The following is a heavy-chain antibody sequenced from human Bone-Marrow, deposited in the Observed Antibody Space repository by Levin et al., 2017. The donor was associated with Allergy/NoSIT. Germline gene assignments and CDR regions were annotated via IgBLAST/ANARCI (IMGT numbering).Heavy chain of an antibody. Sequence: GESLKISCAASGFTFSVYSMNWVRQAPGKGMEWVSSITHGGETTYYADSVKGRFTISRDNSKNMVFLQMDSLTAEDTALYYCARDPYVGFNNNWFDPWGQGTLVTVSS. CDR1: GFTFSVYS. D-gene: IGHD1/OR15-1a*01. V-gene: IGHV3-23*01. CDR2: ITHGGETT. CDR3: ARDPYVGFNNNWFDP. J-gene: IGHJ5*02.